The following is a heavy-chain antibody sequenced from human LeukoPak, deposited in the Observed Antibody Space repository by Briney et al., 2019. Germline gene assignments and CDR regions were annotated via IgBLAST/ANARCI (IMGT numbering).Heavy chain of an antibody. CDR2: ISGSGGST. CDR3: AKDPGADFWSGYYDY. CDR1: GFTFSSYA. Sequence: GGSLRLSCAASGFTFSSYAMSWVRLAPGKGLEWVSAISGSGGSTYYADSVKGRFTISRDNSKNTLYLQMNSLRAEDTAVYYCAKDPGADFWSGYYDYWGQGTLVTVSS. V-gene: IGHV3-23*01. D-gene: IGHD3-3*01. J-gene: IGHJ4*02.